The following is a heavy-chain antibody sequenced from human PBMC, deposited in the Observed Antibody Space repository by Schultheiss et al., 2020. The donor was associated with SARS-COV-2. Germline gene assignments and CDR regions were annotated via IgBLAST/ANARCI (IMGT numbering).Heavy chain of an antibody. CDR3: ASGLYSSGWLSLDY. Sequence: GESLKISCAASGFTFSSYGIHWVRQAPGKGLEWVSVIYSGGSTYYADSVKGRFTISRDNSKNTLYLHMNSLRAEDTAVYYCASGLYSSGWLSLDYWGQGTLVTVSS. J-gene: IGHJ4*02. D-gene: IGHD6-19*01. CDR2: IYSGGST. V-gene: IGHV3-NL1*01. CDR1: GFTFSSYG.